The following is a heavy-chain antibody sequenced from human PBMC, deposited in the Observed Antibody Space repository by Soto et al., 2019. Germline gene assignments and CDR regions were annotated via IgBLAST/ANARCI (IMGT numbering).Heavy chain of an antibody. CDR2: INSDGSST. CDR1: GFTFSSYW. V-gene: IGHV3-74*01. D-gene: IGHD1-26*01. J-gene: IGHJ4*02. Sequence: GGSLRLSCAASGFTFSSYWMHWVRQAPGKGLVWVSRINSDGSSTNYADFVEGRFTISRDNAKNTLYLQMNSLRVEDTAVYYCSRVGGSTWHWGQGTLVTVS. CDR3: SRVGGSTWH.